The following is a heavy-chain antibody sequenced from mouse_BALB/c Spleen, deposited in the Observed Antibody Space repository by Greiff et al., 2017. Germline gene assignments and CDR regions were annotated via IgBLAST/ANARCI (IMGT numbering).Heavy chain of an antibody. CDR3: ASNYYGYYAMDY. CDR1: GFTFSSYG. V-gene: IGHV5-6-3*01. D-gene: IGHD1-2*01. CDR2: INSNGGST. J-gene: IGHJ4*01. Sequence: DVHLVESGGGLVQPGGSLKLSCAASGFTFSSYGMSWVRQTPDKRLELVATINSNGGSTYYPDSVKGRFTISRDNAKNTLYLQMSSLKSEDTAMYYCASNYYGYYAMDYWGQGTSVTVSS.